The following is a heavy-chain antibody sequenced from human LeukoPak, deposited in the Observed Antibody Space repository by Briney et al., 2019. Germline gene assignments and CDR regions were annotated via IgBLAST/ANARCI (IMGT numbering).Heavy chain of an antibody. CDR2: ISSDGVEK. V-gene: IGHV3-30*04. Sequence: GRSLRLSCEASGFTFSNYGLHWVRQTPGKGLEWVAAISSDGVEKHYADSVKGRFTISRDNSKSTLYLQMNNLRAEDTALYYCAREGHYDILTGYSPLEYYFYYMDVWGKGTTVTVSS. J-gene: IGHJ6*03. CDR1: GFTFSNYG. D-gene: IGHD3-9*01. CDR3: AREGHYDILTGYSPLEYYFYYMDV.